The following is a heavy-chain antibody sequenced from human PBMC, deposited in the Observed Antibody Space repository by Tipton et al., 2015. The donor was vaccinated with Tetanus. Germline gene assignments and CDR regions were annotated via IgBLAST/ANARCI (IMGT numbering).Heavy chain of an antibody. CDR3: ARGWGSSWYYFDN. V-gene: IGHV4-59*01. CDR1: GGSISSFY. Sequence: TLSLTCTVSGGSISSFYWTWIRQPPGKGLEWIGYIFDTGSTSYNPSLKSRVTMSVDTSKNQFSLHLTSVTAADTAVYYCARGWGSSWYYFDNWGQGTLVTVSS. D-gene: IGHD6-13*01. CDR2: IFDTGST. J-gene: IGHJ4*02.